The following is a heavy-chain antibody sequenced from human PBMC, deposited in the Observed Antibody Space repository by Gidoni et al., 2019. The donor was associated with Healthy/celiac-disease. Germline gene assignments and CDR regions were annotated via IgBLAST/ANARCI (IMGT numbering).Heavy chain of an antibody. CDR2: ISGSGGST. Sequence: EVQLLESGGGLVQPGGSLRLSCAASGFTFSSYAMSWVRQAPGKGLEWVSAISGSGGSTYYADSVKGRFTISRDNSKNTLYLQMKSLRAEDTAVYYCAKDTLLWAICGGDCYPHWGQGTLVTVSS. CDR1: GFTFSSYA. J-gene: IGHJ4*02. D-gene: IGHD2-21*01. V-gene: IGHV3-23*01. CDR3: AKDTLLWAICGGDCYPH.